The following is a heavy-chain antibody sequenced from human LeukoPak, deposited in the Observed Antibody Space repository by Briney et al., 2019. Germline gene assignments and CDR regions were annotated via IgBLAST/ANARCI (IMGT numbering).Heavy chain of an antibody. D-gene: IGHD5-24*01. CDR2: ISAYNGNT. CDR3: ARAWDGYPDY. J-gene: IGHJ4*02. CDR1: GYSFTSYG. V-gene: IGHV1-18*01. Sequence: GASVKVSCKASGYSFTSYGITWVRQAPGQGLEWMGWISAYNGNTNYAQRLQGRVTMTTDTSTSTAYMELRSLTSDDTAVYYCARAWDGYPDYWGQGTLVTVSS.